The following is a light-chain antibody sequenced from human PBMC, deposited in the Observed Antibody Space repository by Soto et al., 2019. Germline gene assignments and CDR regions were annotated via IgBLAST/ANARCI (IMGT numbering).Light chain of an antibody. J-gene: IGKJ1*01. CDR3: QQRIWT. V-gene: IGKV3-11*01. Sequence: EIVLTQSPATLSLSPGERATRSCRASQSVSSYLAWYQQKPGQAPRLLIYDAFNRATGIPARFSGSGSGTDFTLTISSLEPEDFAVYYCQQRIWTFGQGTKVEIK. CDR2: DAF. CDR1: QSVSSY.